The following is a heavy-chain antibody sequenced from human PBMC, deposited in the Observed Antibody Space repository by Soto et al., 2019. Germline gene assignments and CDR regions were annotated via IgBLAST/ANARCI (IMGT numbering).Heavy chain of an antibody. V-gene: IGHV3-48*03. CDR3: ARHGYEYGIVYFDY. J-gene: IGHJ4*02. CDR1: GLPFSSYE. D-gene: IGHD5-12*01. CDR2: ISSSGSTI. Sequence: GDLRLSCAVSGLPFSSYEMNWVRHAPGKGLEWASYISSSGSTIYYADSVNGRFTISSDNAKNSLYLQMNSLRAEDTAVYYCARHGYEYGIVYFDYWGKGCLVTVAS.